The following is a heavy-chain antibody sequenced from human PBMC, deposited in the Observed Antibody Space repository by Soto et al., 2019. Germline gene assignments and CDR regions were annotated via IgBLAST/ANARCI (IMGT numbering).Heavy chain of an antibody. CDR2: IYYSGTT. Sequence: PSEPRSLTCTVSGGSVSSGGYYWSWIRQHPGTGLEWIGYIYYSGTTYFNLSLKSRASISLDTSKNEFSLKLTSVTAADTAVYYCARRALPQCINGVCYKDGFWDYWGQGALVTVSS. CDR3: ARRALPQCINGVCYKDGFWDY. D-gene: IGHD2-8*01. V-gene: IGHV4-31*03. J-gene: IGHJ4*02. CDR1: GGSVSSGGYY.